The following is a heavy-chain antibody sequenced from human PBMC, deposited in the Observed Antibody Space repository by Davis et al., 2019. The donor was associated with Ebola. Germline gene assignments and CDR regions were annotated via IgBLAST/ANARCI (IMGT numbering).Heavy chain of an antibody. CDR2: INHSGST. J-gene: IGHJ6*02. Sequence: SETLSLTCTVSGGSISSSSYYWSWIRQPPGKGLEWIGEINHSGSTNYNPSLKSRVTISVDTSKNQFSLKLSSVTAADTAVYYCARFGRYCSSTSCYSYGMDVWGQGTTVTVSS. D-gene: IGHD2-2*01. V-gene: IGHV4-39*07. CDR1: GGSISSSSYY. CDR3: ARFGRYCSSTSCYSYGMDV.